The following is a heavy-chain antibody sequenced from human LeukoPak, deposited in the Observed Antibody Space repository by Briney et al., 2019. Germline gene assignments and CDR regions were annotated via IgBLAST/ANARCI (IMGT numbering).Heavy chain of an antibody. V-gene: IGHV4-39*01. Sequence: SETLSLTCTVSGGSISSSSYYWGWIRQPPGKGLEWIGSIYYSGSTYYNPSLKSRVTISVDTSKNQFSPKLSTVTAADTAVYYCASYDFWSGYYDDPWGQGTLVTVSS. J-gene: IGHJ5*02. CDR2: IYYSGST. CDR1: GGSISSSSYY. CDR3: ASYDFWSGYYDDP. D-gene: IGHD3-3*01.